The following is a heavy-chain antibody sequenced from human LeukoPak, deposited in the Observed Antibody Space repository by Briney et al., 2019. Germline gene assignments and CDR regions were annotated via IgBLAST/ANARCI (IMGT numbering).Heavy chain of an antibody. V-gene: IGHV3-23*01. CDR1: GFTFSSYA. J-gene: IGHJ2*01. CDR3: AKDMTTVTTFWYFDL. D-gene: IGHD4-17*01. CDR2: ISGSGGST. Sequence: PGGSLRLSCAASGFTFSSYAMSWVRQAPGKGLEWVSAISGSGGSTYYADSVKGRFTISRDNSKNTLYLQMNSLRAEGTAVYYCAKDMTTVTTFWYFDLWGRGTLVTASS.